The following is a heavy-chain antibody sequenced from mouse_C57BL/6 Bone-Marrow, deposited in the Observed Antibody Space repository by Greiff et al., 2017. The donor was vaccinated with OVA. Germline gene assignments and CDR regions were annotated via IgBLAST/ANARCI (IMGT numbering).Heavy chain of an antibody. J-gene: IGHJ4*01. CDR1: GYTFTDYY. D-gene: IGHD2-4*01. CDR2: INPNNGGT. Sequence: EVKLQQSGPELVKPGASVKISCKASGYTFTDYYMNWVKQSHGKSLEWIGDINPNNGGTSYNQKFKGKATLTVDKSSSTAYMELRSLTSEDSAVYYCARDYVYAMDYWGQGTSVTVSS. V-gene: IGHV1-26*01. CDR3: ARDYVYAMDY.